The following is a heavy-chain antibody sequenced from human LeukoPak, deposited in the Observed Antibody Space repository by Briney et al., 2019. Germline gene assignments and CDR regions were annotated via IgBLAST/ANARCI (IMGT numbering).Heavy chain of an antibody. J-gene: IGHJ6*02. CDR3: ARWMVRGVIITLSSYYYYYGMDV. D-gene: IGHD3-10*01. CDR1: GYTFTSYD. V-gene: IGHV1-8*01. CDR2: MNPNSGNT. Sequence: GASVKVSCKASGYTFTSYDINWVREATGQGREWRGGMNPNSGNTGYAQKFQGRVTMTRNTSISTAYMELSSLRSEDTAVYYCARWMVRGVIITLSSYYYYYGMDVWGQGTTVTVSS.